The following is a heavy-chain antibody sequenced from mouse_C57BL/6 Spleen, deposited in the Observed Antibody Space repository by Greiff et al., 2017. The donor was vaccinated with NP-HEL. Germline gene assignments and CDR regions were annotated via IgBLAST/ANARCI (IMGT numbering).Heavy chain of an antibody. CDR1: GYTFTSYW. CDR2: IDPSDSYT. Sequence: VQLQQPGAELVKPGASVKLSCKASGYTFTSYWMQWVKQRPGQGLEWIGEIDPSDSYTNYNQKFKGKATLTVDTSSSTAYMQLSSLTSEDSAVYYCASTFYDDYFDYWGQGTTLTVSS. J-gene: IGHJ2*01. V-gene: IGHV1-50*01. D-gene: IGHD2-3*01. CDR3: ASTFYDDYFDY.